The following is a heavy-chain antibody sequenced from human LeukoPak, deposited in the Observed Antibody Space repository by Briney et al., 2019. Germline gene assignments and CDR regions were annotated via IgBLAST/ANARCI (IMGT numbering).Heavy chain of an antibody. D-gene: IGHD1-1*01. Sequence: PGRSLRLSCAASGFTFSSYGMHWVRQAPGKGLEWVAVISYDGSNKYYADSVKGRFTISRDNAKNSLYLQMNSLRAEDTAVYYCTRVGSSGSVDYWGQGTLVTVSS. J-gene: IGHJ4*02. V-gene: IGHV3-30*03. CDR1: GFTFSSYG. CDR2: ISYDGSNK. CDR3: TRVGSSGSVDY.